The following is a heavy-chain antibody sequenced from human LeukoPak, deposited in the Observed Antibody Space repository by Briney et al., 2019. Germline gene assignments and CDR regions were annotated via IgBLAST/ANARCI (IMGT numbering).Heavy chain of an antibody. Sequence: GGSLRLSCAASGFTFSSYLMTWVRQAPGKGLEWVATIKEDGNEEYYVDSVKGRFTISRDNAKDSLFLQMNSLRVEDTAIYYCVRERYRGSDCWSQGTLVTVSS. V-gene: IGHV3-7*01. CDR1: GFTFSSYL. CDR2: IKEDGNEE. CDR3: VRERYRGSDC. D-gene: IGHD3-10*01. J-gene: IGHJ4*02.